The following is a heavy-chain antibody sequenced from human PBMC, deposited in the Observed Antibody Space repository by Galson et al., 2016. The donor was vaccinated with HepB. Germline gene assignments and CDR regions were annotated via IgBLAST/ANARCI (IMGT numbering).Heavy chain of an antibody. J-gene: IGHJ3*02. CDR3: ARDWVIAVAGTDVLDI. D-gene: IGHD6-19*01. CDR1: GGSISSNNHY. Sequence: LSLTCTVSGGSISSNNHYWSWVRQPAGKGLEWIGRVYLTGGTDYNPSLKSRLTLSVDTSKNQFTLRLRSVTAADTAVYYCARDWVIAVAGTDVLDIWGPGVMVAVSS. V-gene: IGHV4-61*02. CDR2: VYLTGGT.